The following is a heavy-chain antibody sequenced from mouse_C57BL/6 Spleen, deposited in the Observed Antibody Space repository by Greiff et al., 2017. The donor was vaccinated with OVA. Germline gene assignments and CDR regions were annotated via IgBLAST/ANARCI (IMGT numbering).Heavy chain of an antibody. CDR3: ARGGSSSPYYFDY. CDR1: GYTFTSYW. Sequence: VKLQEPGAELVKPGASVKLSCKASGYTFTSYWMQWVKQRPGQGLEWIGEIDPSDSYTNYNQKFKGKATLTVDTSSSTAYMQLSSLTSEDSAVYYCARGGSSSPYYFDYWGQGTTLTVSS. J-gene: IGHJ2*01. CDR2: IDPSDSYT. D-gene: IGHD1-1*01. V-gene: IGHV1-50*01.